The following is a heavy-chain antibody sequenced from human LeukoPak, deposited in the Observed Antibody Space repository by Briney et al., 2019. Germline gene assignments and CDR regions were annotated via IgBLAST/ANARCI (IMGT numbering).Heavy chain of an antibody. CDR1: GFTFSDYY. V-gene: IGHV3-11*04. Sequence: SGGSLRLSCAASGFTFSDYYMSWIRQASGKGLEWVSYISSSGSTIHYADSVKGRFTISRDNAKNSLYLQMNSLRAEDTAVYYCARGGVGIAAAGTFDYWGQGTLVTVSS. CDR3: ARGGVGIAAAGTFDY. J-gene: IGHJ4*02. CDR2: ISSSGSTI. D-gene: IGHD6-13*01.